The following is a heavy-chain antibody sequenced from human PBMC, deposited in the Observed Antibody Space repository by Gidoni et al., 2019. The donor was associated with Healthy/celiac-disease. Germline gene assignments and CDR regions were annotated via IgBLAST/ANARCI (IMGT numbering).Heavy chain of an antibody. V-gene: IGHV4-39*01. CDR2: IYYSGST. J-gene: IGHJ4*02. Sequence: QLQLQESGPGLVKHSETLSPTCPVSGGPISRSSYYWGWIRQPPGKGLEWSGSIYYSGSTYYTPSLKSRVTISVDTSKNQFSLKLSSVTAADTAVYYCAIGGRSSGWGEQVDYWGQGTLVTVSS. CDR1: GGPISRSSYY. CDR3: AIGGRSSGWGEQVDY. D-gene: IGHD6-19*01.